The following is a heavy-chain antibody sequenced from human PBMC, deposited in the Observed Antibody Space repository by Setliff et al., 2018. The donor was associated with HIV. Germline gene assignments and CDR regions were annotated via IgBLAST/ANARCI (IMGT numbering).Heavy chain of an antibody. CDR2: IYWDDDK. V-gene: IGHV2-5*02. Sequence: SGPTLVNPTQTLTLTCTFSGFSLSTSGVCVGWIRQPPGKALEWLALIYWDDDKRYSPSLKSRLTITKDTSKNRVVLTMTNMDPVDTATYYCAHILQDPPSHFYHYFYMDVWVKGTTVTVSS. D-gene: IGHD3-3*02. CDR1: GFSLSTSGVC. CDR3: AHILQDPPSHFYHYFYMDV. J-gene: IGHJ6*03.